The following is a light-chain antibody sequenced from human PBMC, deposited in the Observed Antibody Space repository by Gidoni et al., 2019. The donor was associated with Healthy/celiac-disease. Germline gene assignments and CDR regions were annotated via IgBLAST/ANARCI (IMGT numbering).Light chain of an antibody. CDR2: DAS. CDR1: QDISNY. V-gene: IGKV1-33*01. J-gene: IGKJ2*04. Sequence: DIQMTQSPSSLSASVGDRVTITCQASQDISNYLNWYQQKPGKAPKLLIYDASNLETGVPSRFSGRGSGTDFTFTISSLQPEDIATYYCQQYDNLMCSFGQGTKLEIK. CDR3: QQYDNLMCS.